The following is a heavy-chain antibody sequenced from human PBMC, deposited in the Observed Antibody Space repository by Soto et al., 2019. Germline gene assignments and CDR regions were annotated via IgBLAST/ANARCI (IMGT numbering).Heavy chain of an antibody. CDR3: VRDPAFGAVDY. V-gene: IGHV3-7*01. J-gene: IGHJ4*02. D-gene: IGHD3-10*01. Sequence: EVQLVETGGDLVQPGESLRLSCAASGFAFGRSWMGWVRQAPEKGLEWVAIVNEDGSVNHYMDSVEGRFTISRDNAKNSLYLKMNSRRVDDTSIYYCVRDPAFGAVDYWGQGTLVTVCS. CDR2: VNEDGSVN. CDR1: GFAFGRSW.